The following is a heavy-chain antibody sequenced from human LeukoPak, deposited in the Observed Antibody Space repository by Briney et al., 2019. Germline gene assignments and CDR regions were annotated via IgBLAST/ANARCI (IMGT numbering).Heavy chain of an antibody. J-gene: IGHJ6*04. D-gene: IGHD5-18*01. V-gene: IGHV4-39*07. CDR2: IYYSGST. CDR3: ARGHTAMVGILHV. CDR1: GGSISSSSYY. Sequence: SETLSLTCTVSGGSISSSSYYWGWIRQPPGKGLEWIGGIYYSGSTYYNPSLKSRVTISVDTSKNQFSLKLSSVTAADTAVYYCARGHTAMVGILHVWGKGTTVTVSS.